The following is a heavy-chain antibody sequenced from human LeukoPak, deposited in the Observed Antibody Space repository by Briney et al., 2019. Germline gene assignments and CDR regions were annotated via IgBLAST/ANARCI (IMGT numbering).Heavy chain of an antibody. D-gene: IGHD5-12*01. CDR1: GYTFTGYY. CDR2: INPNSGGT. V-gene: IGHV1-2*02. Sequence: ASVKVSCKASGYTFTGYYMHWVRQAPGQGLEWMGWINPNSGGTNYAQKFQGRVTMTRDTSISTAYMELSRLRSDDTAVYYCAREGQYSGYDHFDYWGQGTLVTVSS. J-gene: IGHJ4*02. CDR3: AREGQYSGYDHFDY.